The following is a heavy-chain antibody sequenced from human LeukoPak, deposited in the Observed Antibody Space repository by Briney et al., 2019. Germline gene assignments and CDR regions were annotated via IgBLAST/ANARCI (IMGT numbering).Heavy chain of an antibody. Sequence: GGSLRLSCTASGFSFSSFGMSWVRQAPGKGLEWVSTNSASGANTHYADSVKGRFTISRDNSKNTLHLRMNTLRVEDTALYYCAKDVGFCFGDSCSFFDYWGQGALVNVSS. CDR1: GFSFSSFG. CDR3: AKDVGFCFGDSCSFFDY. CDR2: NSASGANT. D-gene: IGHD2-15*01. J-gene: IGHJ4*02. V-gene: IGHV3-23*01.